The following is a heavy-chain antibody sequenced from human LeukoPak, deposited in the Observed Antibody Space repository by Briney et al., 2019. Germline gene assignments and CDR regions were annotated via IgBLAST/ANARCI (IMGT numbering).Heavy chain of an antibody. Sequence: SETLSLTCTVSGGSISSGGYSWSWIRQPPGKGLEWIGYIYHSGSTYYNPSLKSRVTISVDRSKNQFSLKLSSVTAADTAVYYCARDRDYYGSGYYMDVWGKGTTVTVSS. CDR3: ARDRDYYGSGYYMDV. D-gene: IGHD3-10*01. J-gene: IGHJ6*03. CDR2: IYHSGST. CDR1: GGSISSGGYS. V-gene: IGHV4-30-2*01.